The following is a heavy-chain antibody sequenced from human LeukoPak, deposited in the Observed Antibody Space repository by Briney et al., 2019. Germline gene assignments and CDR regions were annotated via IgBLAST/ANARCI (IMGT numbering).Heavy chain of an antibody. CDR3: ARNGDYRIGAFDI. CDR2: IYHSGST. Sequence: SSETLSLTCAVSGGSISSSYWWSWIRQPPGKGLEWIGEIYHSGSTNYNLSLKSRVTISVDKSKNQFSLKLNSVTAADTAVYYCARNGDYRIGAFDIWGQGTMVTVSS. D-gene: IGHD4-17*01. CDR1: GGSISSSYW. V-gene: IGHV4-4*02. J-gene: IGHJ3*02.